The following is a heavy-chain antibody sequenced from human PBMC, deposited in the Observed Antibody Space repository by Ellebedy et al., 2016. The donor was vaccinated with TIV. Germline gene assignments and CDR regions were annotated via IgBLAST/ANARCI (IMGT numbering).Heavy chain of an antibody. CDR3: ARHSIEAAVDC. D-gene: IGHD6-13*01. J-gene: IGHJ4*02. CDR2: MSSSGST. V-gene: IGHV4-59*08. Sequence: SETLSLXCTVSGGSISSYYWSWIRQPPGKGLEWIGYMSSSGSTNYNPSLQSRVTISVDTSKNQFSLKLSPVTAADTAVYYCARHSIEAAVDCWGQGTLVTVSS. CDR1: GGSISSYY.